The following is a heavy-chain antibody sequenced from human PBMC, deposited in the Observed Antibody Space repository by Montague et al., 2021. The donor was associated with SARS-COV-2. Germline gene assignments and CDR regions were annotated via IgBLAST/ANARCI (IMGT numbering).Heavy chain of an antibody. CDR2: IYWDDDK. J-gene: IGHJ6*02. Sequence: PALVKPTQTLTLTCTFSGFSLSTSGVGVGWIRQPPGKALEWLALIYWDDDKRYSPSLKSRLTITKDTSKNQVVLTMTNMDPVDTATYYCARTYYDILTGRDYGMDVWGQGTTVTVSS. D-gene: IGHD3-9*01. CDR3: ARTYYDILTGRDYGMDV. CDR1: GFSLSTSGVG. V-gene: IGHV2-5*02.